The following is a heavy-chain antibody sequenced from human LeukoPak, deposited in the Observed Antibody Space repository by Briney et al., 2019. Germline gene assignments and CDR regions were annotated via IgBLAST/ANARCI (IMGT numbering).Heavy chain of an antibody. J-gene: IGHJ5*02. CDR3: ARLDSSGWGDWFDP. Sequence: SETLSLTCTVSGGSIIGYYWSWIRQPPGKGLEWIGYIYYSGSTNYNPSLKSRVTISVDTSKNQFSLKLSSVTAADTAVYYCARLDSSGWGDWFDPWGQGTQVTVSS. D-gene: IGHD6-19*01. CDR2: IYYSGST. V-gene: IGHV4-59*08. CDR1: GGSIIGYY.